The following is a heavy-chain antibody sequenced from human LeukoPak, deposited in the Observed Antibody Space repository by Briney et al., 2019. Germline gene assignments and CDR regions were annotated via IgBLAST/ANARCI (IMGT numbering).Heavy chain of an antibody. J-gene: IGHJ4*02. V-gene: IGHV1-18*01. CDR1: DYTFTSYG. Sequence: ASVKVCCKASDYTFTSYGISWVRQAPGQGLEWMGWISTYNGDTKYTQKLQGRVTMTADTSTRTAYMELRSLRSDDTAVYYCARGWIEMPTVYFDYWGQGTLVSVFS. CDR3: ARGWIEMPTVYFDY. D-gene: IGHD5-24*01. CDR2: ISTYNGDT.